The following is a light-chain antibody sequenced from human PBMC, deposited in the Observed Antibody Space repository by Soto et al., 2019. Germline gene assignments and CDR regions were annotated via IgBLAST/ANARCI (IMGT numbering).Light chain of an antibody. Sequence: EIVMTRSPSTLSVSPGGRATLSCRASQSVTSNLAWYQQKPGRAPRLLIYGASTRATGIPARFSGSGSGTEFTLTISNLQSEDFALYYCQHYFNWPYTFGQGTRLEIK. CDR2: GAS. CDR3: QHYFNWPYT. V-gene: IGKV3-15*01. CDR1: QSVTSN. J-gene: IGKJ5*01.